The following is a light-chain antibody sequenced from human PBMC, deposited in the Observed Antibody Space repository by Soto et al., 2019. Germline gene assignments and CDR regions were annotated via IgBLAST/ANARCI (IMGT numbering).Light chain of an antibody. CDR2: DVS. J-gene: IGLJ1*01. Sequence: QSVLTQPRSVSGSPGQSITISCTGTSSDVGGYNYVSWYRQHPGKAPKLMIYDVSKRPSGVPDRFSGCKSGNTASLTISGLQAEDEADYYCCSYAGSYTHYVFGTGTKLTVL. CDR1: SSDVGGYNY. V-gene: IGLV2-11*01. CDR3: CSYAGSYTHYV.